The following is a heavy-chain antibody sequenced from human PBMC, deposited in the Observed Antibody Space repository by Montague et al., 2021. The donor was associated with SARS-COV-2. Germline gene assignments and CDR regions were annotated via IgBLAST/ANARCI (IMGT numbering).Heavy chain of an antibody. CDR1: GDSITSGGYF. CDR2: ISYSGST. D-gene: IGHD4-11*01. V-gene: IGHV4-31*03. J-gene: IGHJ4*02. CDR3: AASGRRGYSNPFHH. Sequence: TLSLTSTVSGDSITSGGYFWNWIRQHPGKGLEYIGAISYSGSTYYKPSLTSRVSISMDTSKNAFSLSLHSVTAADTAVYFCAASGRRGYSNPFHHCGRGSLVTVSS.